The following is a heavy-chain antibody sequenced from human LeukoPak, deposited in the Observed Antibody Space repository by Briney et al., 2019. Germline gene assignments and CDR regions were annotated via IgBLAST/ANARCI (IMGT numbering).Heavy chain of an antibody. V-gene: IGHV1-2*02. J-gene: IGHJ4*02. Sequence: ASVKVSCKASGYTFTGYYMHWVRQAPGQGLEWMGWINPNSGGTNYAQKVQGKVTMTRDTSNSTAYLELSRLRSDDTAVYYCARGSDDFWSGYSPSYWGQGTLVPVPS. CDR3: ARGSDDFWSGYSPSY. CDR2: INPNSGGT. D-gene: IGHD3-3*01. CDR1: GYTFTGYY.